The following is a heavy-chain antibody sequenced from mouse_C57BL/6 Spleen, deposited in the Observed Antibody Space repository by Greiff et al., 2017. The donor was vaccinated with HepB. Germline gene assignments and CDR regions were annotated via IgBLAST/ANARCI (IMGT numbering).Heavy chain of an antibody. D-gene: IGHD3-2*02. V-gene: IGHV5-6*01. CDR2: ISSGGSYT. Sequence: EVKLMESGGDLVKPGGSLKLSCAASGFTFSSYGMSWVRQTPDKRLEWVATISSGGSYTYYPDSVKGRFTISRDNAKNTLYLQMSSLKSEDTAMYYCAREGTAQAFDYWGQGTTLTVSS. J-gene: IGHJ2*01. CDR3: AREGTAQAFDY. CDR1: GFTFSSYG.